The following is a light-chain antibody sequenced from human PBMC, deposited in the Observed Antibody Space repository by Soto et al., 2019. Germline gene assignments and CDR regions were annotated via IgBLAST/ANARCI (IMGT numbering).Light chain of an antibody. J-gene: IGLJ2*01. Sequence: QSVLTQPPSVSGAPGQRVTISCTGSNSNIGAGYDVHWYQHFPGTAPRLLIYNNTNRPSGVPDRFSGSKSGTSDSLAITGLQAEDEADYCCQSYGSNFLTMIFGVGAQLTV. CDR3: QSYGSNFLTMI. CDR2: NNT. CDR1: NSNIGAGYD. V-gene: IGLV1-40*01.